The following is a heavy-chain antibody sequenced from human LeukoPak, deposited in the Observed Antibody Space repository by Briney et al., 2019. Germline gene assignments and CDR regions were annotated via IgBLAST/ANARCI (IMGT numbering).Heavy chain of an antibody. D-gene: IGHD6-19*01. CDR3: ARTDSSGWYYYYYGMNV. CDR2: MNPNSGNT. J-gene: IGHJ6*02. Sequence: GASVKVSCKASGYTFTSYDINWVRQATGQGLEWMGWMNPNSGNTGYAQKFQGRVTMIRNTPISTAHMELSSLRSEDTAVYYCARTDSSGWYYYYYGMNVWGQGTTVTVSS. CDR1: GYTFTSYD. V-gene: IGHV1-8*01.